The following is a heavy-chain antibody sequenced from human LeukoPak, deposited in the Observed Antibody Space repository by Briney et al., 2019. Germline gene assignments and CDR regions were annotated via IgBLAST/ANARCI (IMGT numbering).Heavy chain of an antibody. D-gene: IGHD7-27*01. Sequence: GGSRRLSCAASGFTVSSDYRSGARKAPGKELEWFVVISSGGRTFYADSVKGRFTISRDNTKNTLYLQMNSLRDEHTAVYYCTRDSGDMGAFDIWGQGAMGTVSS. CDR3: TRDSGDMGAFDI. CDR2: ISSGGRT. J-gene: IGHJ3*02. V-gene: IGHV3-66*01. CDR1: GFTVSSDY.